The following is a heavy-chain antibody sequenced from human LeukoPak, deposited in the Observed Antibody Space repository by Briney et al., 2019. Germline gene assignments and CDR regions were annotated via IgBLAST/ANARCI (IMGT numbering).Heavy chain of an antibody. CDR1: GGSISSSSYY. Sequence: SETLSLTCTVSGGSISSSSYYWGWIRQPPGKGLEWIGSIYYSGSTYYNPSLKSRVTISVDTSKNQFSLKLSSVTAADTAVYYCASIVVVPAAPHLNWFDPWGQGTLVTVSS. CDR3: ASIVVVPAAPHLNWFDP. D-gene: IGHD2-2*01. V-gene: IGHV4-39*01. CDR2: IYYSGST. J-gene: IGHJ5*02.